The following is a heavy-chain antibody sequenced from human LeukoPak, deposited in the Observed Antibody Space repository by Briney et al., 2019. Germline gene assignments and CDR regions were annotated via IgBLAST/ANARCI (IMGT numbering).Heavy chain of an antibody. D-gene: IGHD5-18*01. V-gene: IGHV3-74*01. CDR1: GFTFSSYW. CDR3: ARPNTGYDY. J-gene: IGHJ4*02. CDR2: INSDGSST. Sequence: GGSLRLSSAASGFTFSSYWMHWVRHAPGNGLVWVSRINSDGSSTNYADSVKGRFTISRDNAKNTLYLQMNSLRAEDTAVYYCARPNTGYDYWGQGTLVTVSS.